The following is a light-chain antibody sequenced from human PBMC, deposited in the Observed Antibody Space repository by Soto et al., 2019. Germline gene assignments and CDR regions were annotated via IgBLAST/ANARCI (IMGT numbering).Light chain of an antibody. J-gene: IGKJ1*01. CDR1: QSVSSN. V-gene: IGKV3-15*01. CDR2: GAS. Sequence: IVMTQSPVTLSVSPGERATLSCRASQSVSSNLAWYQQKPGQAPSLLIYGASIRATGIPARFSGSGSGTEFTLTISSLQSEDFAVYYCQHYNNWPPWTFGQGTKVDIK. CDR3: QHYNNWPPWT.